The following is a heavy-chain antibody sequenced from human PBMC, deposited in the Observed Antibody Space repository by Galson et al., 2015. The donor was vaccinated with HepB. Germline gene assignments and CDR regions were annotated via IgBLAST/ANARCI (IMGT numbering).Heavy chain of an antibody. CDR1: GYTFTSYY. V-gene: IGHV1-46*01. Sequence: SVKVSCKASGYTFTSYYMHWVRQAPGQGLEWMGIINPSGGSTSYAQKFQGRVTMTRDTSTSTVYMELSSLRSEDTAVYYCALGVDIVVVPAANLYYWGQGTLVTVSS. D-gene: IGHD2-2*03. CDR2: INPSGGST. CDR3: ALGVDIVVVPAANLYY. J-gene: IGHJ4*02.